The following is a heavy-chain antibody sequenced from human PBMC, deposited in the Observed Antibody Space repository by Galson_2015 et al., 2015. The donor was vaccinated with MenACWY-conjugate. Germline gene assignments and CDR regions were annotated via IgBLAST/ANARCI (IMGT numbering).Heavy chain of an antibody. CDR3: AIQRYSGYDFRIPYGMDV. V-gene: IGHV5-51*01. J-gene: IGHJ6*02. CDR1: GYGFASYW. Sequence: QSGAEVKKPGESLQISCKGSGYGFASYWIGWVRQLPGNGLEWMGIIYPGDSDTGYSPSFQGQVTIPADKSISTAYLQGCSLKASYTAMYYGAIQRYSGYDFRIPYGMDVWGQGTTVTVSS. D-gene: IGHD5-12*01. CDR2: IYPGDSDT.